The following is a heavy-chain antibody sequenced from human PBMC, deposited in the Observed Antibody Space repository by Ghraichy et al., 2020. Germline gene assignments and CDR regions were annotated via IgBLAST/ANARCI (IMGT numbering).Heavy chain of an antibody. CDR1: GFSISHKY. Sequence: GGSLRLSCVASGFSISHKYMSWVRQAPGKGLEWVSVIYSGDNTYYADSVKGRFTISRDNSKNTLYLQMSRLRAEDTAVYYCAGESVSYNFYWGQGTLVTVSS. V-gene: IGHV3-53*01. CDR2: IYSGDNT. J-gene: IGHJ4*02. CDR3: AGESVSYNFY. D-gene: IGHD1-26*01.